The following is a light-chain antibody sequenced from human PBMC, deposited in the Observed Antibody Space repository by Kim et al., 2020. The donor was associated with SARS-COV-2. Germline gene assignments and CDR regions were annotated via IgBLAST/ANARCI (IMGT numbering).Light chain of an antibody. CDR2: DAA. J-gene: IGKJ4*01. Sequence: PAEGATPSCSGSASLGISCDWYQQTRGQAHRLRIYDAAITATGIPDRGSGSGSGTDFTLTIGGLDPEDFGVDVCQQQSKWHPAPTFGGGTKVDIK. CDR1: ASLGIS. CDR3: QQQSKWHPAPT. V-gene: IGKV3D-11*02.